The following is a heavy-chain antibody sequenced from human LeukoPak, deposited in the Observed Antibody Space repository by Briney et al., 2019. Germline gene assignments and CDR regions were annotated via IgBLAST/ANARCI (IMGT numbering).Heavy chain of an antibody. CDR1: GGSISSYY. J-gene: IGHJ4*02. CDR2: IYYSGST. Sequence: PSETLSLTCTVSGGSISSYYWSWIRQPPRKGLEWIGYIYYSGSTNYKPSLKSRVTISVETSKNQFSLKLRSVTAADTAVYYCARCSVAYSSGWYFLYFDYWGQGTLVTVSS. CDR3: ARCSVAYSSGWYFLYFDY. V-gene: IGHV4-59*01. D-gene: IGHD6-19*01.